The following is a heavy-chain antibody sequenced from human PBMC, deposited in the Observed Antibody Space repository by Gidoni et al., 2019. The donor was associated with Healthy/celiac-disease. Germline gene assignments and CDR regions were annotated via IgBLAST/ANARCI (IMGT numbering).Heavy chain of an antibody. D-gene: IGHD3-22*01. CDR3: ASQYYESSGYYYHDAFDI. CDR1: GFTFSDYY. CDR2: ISSSVSTI. J-gene: IGHJ3*02. V-gene: IGHV3-11*01. Sequence: QVQLVESGGGLVKPGGSLRLSCAASGFTFSDYYMSWIRQAPGKGLEWVSYISSSVSTIYYADSVKGRFTISRDNAKNSLYLQMNSLRAEDTAVYYCASQYYESSGYYYHDAFDIWGQGTMVTVSS.